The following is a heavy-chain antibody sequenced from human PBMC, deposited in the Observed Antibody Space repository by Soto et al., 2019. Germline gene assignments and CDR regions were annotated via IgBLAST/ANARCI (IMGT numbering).Heavy chain of an antibody. CDR3: ARAELWGKSIAARPTCMDV. V-gene: IGHV1-69*13. Sequence: SVKVSCKASGGTSSSYAISWVRQAPGQGLEWMGGIIPIFGTANYAQKFQGRVTITADESTSTAYMELSSLRSEDTAVYYCARAELWGKSIAARPTCMDVWGQGTTVTVSS. D-gene: IGHD6-6*01. CDR2: IIPIFGTA. J-gene: IGHJ6*02. CDR1: GGTSSSYA.